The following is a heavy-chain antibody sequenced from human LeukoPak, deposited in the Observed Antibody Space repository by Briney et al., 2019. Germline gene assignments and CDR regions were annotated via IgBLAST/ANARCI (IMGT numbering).Heavy chain of an antibody. J-gene: IGHJ4*02. CDR3: ARDMGYTGIDY. Sequence: ASVKVSCKASGYTFTSYDINWVRQATGQGLEWMGWMNSNSGNTGYAQKFQGRVTITRNTSISTAYMELSSLRSEDTAVYYCARDMGYTGIDYWGQGTLVTVSS. CDR1: GYTFTSYD. CDR2: MNSNSGNT. V-gene: IGHV1-8*03. D-gene: IGHD5-18*01.